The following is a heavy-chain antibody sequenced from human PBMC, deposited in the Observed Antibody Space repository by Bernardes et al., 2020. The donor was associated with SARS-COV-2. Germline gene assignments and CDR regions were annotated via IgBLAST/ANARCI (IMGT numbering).Heavy chain of an antibody. Sequence: ASVKVSCKASGYTFADNYIHWVRQAPGQGLEWMGWINAHSGGTNYAQKFQGRVTMTSDTSINTAYVELSRLISDDTAVYYCARVYRSTLSAFDFWGQGTMVTVSS. CDR2: INAHSGGT. V-gene: IGHV1-2*02. D-gene: IGHD2-2*01. CDR1: GYTFADNY. J-gene: IGHJ3*01. CDR3: ARVYRSTLSAFDF.